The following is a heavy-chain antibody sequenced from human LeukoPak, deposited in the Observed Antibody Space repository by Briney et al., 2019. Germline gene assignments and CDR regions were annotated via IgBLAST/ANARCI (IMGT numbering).Heavy chain of an antibody. Sequence: GGSLRLSCAASGFTFSSYEMNWVRQAPGKGLEWVSCISSSGSTIYYADSVKGRFTISRDNAKNSLYLQMNSLRAEDTALYYCARGVAVAGAYYYMDVWGKGTTVTGSS. CDR3: ARGVAVAGAYYYMDV. V-gene: IGHV3-48*03. D-gene: IGHD6-19*01. CDR1: GFTFSSYE. J-gene: IGHJ6*03. CDR2: ISSSGSTI.